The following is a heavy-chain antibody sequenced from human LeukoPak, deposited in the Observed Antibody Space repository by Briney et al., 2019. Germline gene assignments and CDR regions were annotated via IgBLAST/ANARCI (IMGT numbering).Heavy chain of an antibody. J-gene: IGHJ4*02. CDR1: GLTLSDYY. V-gene: IGHV3-11*01. Sequence: PGGSLRLSCAASGLTLSDYYMSWIRQAPGKGLEWVAYISSSGSTIYYADSVKGRFTISRDNAKNSLYLQMNSLRAEDTAVYYCASMWSEGDGYNPQDYWGQGTLVTVSS. CDR2: ISSSGSTI. CDR3: ASMWSEGDGYNPQDY. D-gene: IGHD5-24*01.